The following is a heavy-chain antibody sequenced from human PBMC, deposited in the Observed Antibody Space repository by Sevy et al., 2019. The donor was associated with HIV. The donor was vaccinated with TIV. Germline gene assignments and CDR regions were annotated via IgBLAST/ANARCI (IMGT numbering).Heavy chain of an antibody. CDR1: GFTFSKYS. CDR3: AREGCTKPHDY. D-gene: IGHD2-8*01. V-gene: IGHV3-23*01. Sequence: GGSLRLSCAASGFTFSKYSMSWVRQPLGKGLEWVSTLSFGCGEINYADSVKGRFTTSRDNSKSSVYLQMNNLRPEDTAVYYCAREGCTKPHDYWGQGTLVTVSS. CDR2: LSFGCGEI. J-gene: IGHJ4*02.